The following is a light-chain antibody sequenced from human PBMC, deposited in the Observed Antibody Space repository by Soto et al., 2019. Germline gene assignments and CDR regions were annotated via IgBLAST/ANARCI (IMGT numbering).Light chain of an antibody. CDR3: QQYNSYSWT. CDR1: QSISSW. J-gene: IGKJ1*01. CDR2: DAS. V-gene: IGKV1-5*01. Sequence: DIQMTQSPSTLSASVGDRVTITCRASQSISSWLAWYQQKQGKAPKLLIYDASSLESGVPSRFSGSGSGTELTITISSLQPDDCATYDGQQYNSYSWTFGQGTKVDIK.